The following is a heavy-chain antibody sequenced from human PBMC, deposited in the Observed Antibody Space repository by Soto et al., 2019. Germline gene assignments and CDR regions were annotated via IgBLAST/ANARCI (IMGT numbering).Heavy chain of an antibody. V-gene: IGHV4-39*01. CDR1: RGSISSSNFY. CDR2: IYYSVDT. Sequence: SETLSPTCPGSRGSISSSNFYWGWIRQPPVKGLEWIGSIYYSVDTYNNPSLKSRVTMSVDTSMNQFALRLTSVTAADTAVYSCARHVRPSTTPRRDWFDPWGQGTLVTVTS. J-gene: IGHJ5*02. CDR3: ARHVRPSTTPRRDWFDP. D-gene: IGHD2-2*01.